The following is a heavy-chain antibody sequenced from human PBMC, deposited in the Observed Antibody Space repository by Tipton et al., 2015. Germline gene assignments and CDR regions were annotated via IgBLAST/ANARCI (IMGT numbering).Heavy chain of an antibody. CDR3: ASPSLPHDRGDYYFQS. J-gene: IGHJ4*02. V-gene: IGHV4-4*02. Sequence: TLSLTCTVSAGSISSSFWWSWVRQPPGKGLEWIAEIYHSGSTNYNPSLKSRVSMSVDTSKNQFSLKLSSVTAADTAVYYCASPSLPHDRGDYYFQSWGQGSLVTVSS. CDR1: AGSISSSFW. D-gene: IGHD2-21*02. CDR2: IYHSGST.